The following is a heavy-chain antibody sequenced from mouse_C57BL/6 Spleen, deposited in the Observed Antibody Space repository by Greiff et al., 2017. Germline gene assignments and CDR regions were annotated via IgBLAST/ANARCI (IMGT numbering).Heavy chain of an antibody. J-gene: IGHJ2*01. CDR3: ARLYDGYYLYYFDY. CDR1: GYSFTDYN. CDR2: INPNYGTT. Sequence: EVKLMESGPELVKPGASVKISCMASGYSFTDYNMNWVKQSNGKSLEWIGVINPNYGTTSYNQKFKGKATLTVDQSSSTAYMQLNSLTSEDSAVYYCARLYDGYYLYYFDYWGQGTTLTVSS. D-gene: IGHD2-3*01. V-gene: IGHV1-39*01.